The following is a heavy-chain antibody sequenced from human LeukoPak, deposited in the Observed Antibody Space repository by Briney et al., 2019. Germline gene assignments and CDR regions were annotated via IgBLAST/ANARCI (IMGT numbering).Heavy chain of an antibody. CDR1: GYTFTSYA. J-gene: IGHJ3*02. Sequence: ASVKVSCKASGYTFTSYAMHWVRQAPGQRLEWMGWINAGNGNTKYSQKFQGRVTMTEDTSTDTAYMELSSLRSEDTAVYYCATGRVATVDAFDIWGQGTMVTVSS. CDR2: INAGNGNT. V-gene: IGHV1-3*01. D-gene: IGHD5-12*01. CDR3: ATGRVATVDAFDI.